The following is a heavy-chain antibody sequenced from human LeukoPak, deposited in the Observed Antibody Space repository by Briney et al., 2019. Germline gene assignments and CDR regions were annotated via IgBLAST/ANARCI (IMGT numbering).Heavy chain of an antibody. J-gene: IGHJ6*02. D-gene: IGHD3-3*01. V-gene: IGHV3-21*01. CDR2: ISSSSSYI. CDR3: ARGLGQNYDFWSGYYWGLGMDV. Sequence: GGSLRLSCAASGFTFSSYSMNWVRQAPGKGLEWVSSISSSSSYIYYAGSVKGRFTISRDNAKNSLYLQMNSLRAEDTAVYYCARGLGQNYDFWSGYYWGLGMDVWGQGTTVTVSS. CDR1: GFTFSSYS.